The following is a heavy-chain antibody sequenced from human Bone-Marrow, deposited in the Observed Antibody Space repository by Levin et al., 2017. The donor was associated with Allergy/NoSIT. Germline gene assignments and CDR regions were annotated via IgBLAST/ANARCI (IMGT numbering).Heavy chain of an antibody. CDR1: GFTFTTSA. CDR2: IDNSGNT. Sequence: PGGSLRLSCAASGFTFTTSAMTWVRQAPGKGLEWVSSIDNSGNTYYADSVKGRFTISRDNSKNTVYLQMNSLRAEDTAVYYCARGGISSAGGIDSWGQGTLATVSS. V-gene: IGHV3-23*01. D-gene: IGHD2/OR15-2a*01. J-gene: IGHJ4*02. CDR3: ARGGISSAGGIDS.